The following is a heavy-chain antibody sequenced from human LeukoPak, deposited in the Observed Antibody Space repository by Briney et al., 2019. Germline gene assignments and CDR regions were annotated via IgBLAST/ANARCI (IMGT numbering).Heavy chain of an antibody. CDR2: ISDSGGTT. Sequence: GGSLRLSGAASGFTFSSYAMSWVRHAPGEGLEWVSAISDSGGTTYYADSVKGRFHISRDNSQNPLYLQINSLRGEDTALDYCAQLTRGYCDSTACPNWFDPWGRGTLVTVSS. CDR1: GFTFSSYA. D-gene: IGHD2-15*01. V-gene: IGHV3-23*01. CDR3: AQLTRGYCDSTACPNWFDP. J-gene: IGHJ5*02.